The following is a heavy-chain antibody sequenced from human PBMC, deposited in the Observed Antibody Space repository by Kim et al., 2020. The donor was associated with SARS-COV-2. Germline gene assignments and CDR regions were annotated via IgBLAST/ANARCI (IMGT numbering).Heavy chain of an antibody. D-gene: IGHD2-15*01. Sequence: SQTLSLTCAISGDSVSSNSAAWNWIRQSPSRGLEWLGRTYYRSKWYNDYAVSVKSRITINPDTSKNQFSLQLNSVTPEDTAVYYCARERSSWWLRRGYCSGGSGYDYHYGMDVWGQGTTVTVSS. CDR1: GDSVSSNSAA. J-gene: IGHJ6*02. CDR2: TYYRSKWYN. V-gene: IGHV6-1*01. CDR3: ARERSSWWLRRGYCSGGSGYDYHYGMDV.